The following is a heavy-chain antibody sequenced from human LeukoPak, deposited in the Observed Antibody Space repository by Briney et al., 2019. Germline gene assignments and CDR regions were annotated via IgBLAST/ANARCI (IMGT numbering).Heavy chain of an antibody. Sequence: GGSLRLSCAASGFTFSSYGMHWVRQAPGKGLEWVAFIRYDGGNKYYADSVKGRFTISRDNSKNTLYLQMNSLRAEDTAVYYCAKGGYYGDYYDYWGQGTLVTVSS. CDR3: AKGGYYGDYYDY. D-gene: IGHD4-17*01. CDR2: IRYDGGNK. V-gene: IGHV3-30*02. J-gene: IGHJ4*02. CDR1: GFTFSSYG.